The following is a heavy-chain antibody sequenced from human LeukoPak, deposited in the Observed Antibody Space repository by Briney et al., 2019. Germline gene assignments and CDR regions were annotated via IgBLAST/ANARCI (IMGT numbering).Heavy chain of an antibody. Sequence: ASVKVSCKASGYTFTGYYMHWVRPAPGQGLEWMGWINPNSGGTNYAQKFQGRVTMTRDTSISTAYMELSRLRSDDTAVYYCARPASVSSGRYGMDVWGQGTTVTVSS. CDR2: INPNSGGT. J-gene: IGHJ6*02. CDR1: GYTFTGYY. V-gene: IGHV1-2*02. CDR3: ARPASVSSGRYGMDV. D-gene: IGHD6-19*01.